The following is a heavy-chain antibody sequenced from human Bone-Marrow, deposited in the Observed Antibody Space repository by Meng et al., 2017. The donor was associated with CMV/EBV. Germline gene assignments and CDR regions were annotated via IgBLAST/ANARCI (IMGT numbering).Heavy chain of an antibody. Sequence: VELVECGGGLVQPGGSLRRSCAGSGYNFNNYWMHWVRKVPGKGLVWVSRIDTDGSITNYADSVKGRFTIYRDNTKKTLYLQMDSLRAEDTAIYYCARDLSGEKDYWGHGTLVTVSS. V-gene: IGHV3-74*01. CDR1: GYNFNNYW. CDR2: IDTDGSIT. J-gene: IGHJ4*01. D-gene: IGHD3-3*01. CDR3: ARDLSGEKDY.